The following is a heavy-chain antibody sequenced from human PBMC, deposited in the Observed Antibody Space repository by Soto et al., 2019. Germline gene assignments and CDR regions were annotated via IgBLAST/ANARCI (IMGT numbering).Heavy chain of an antibody. J-gene: IGHJ4*02. Sequence: QVQLVQSGAEVKKPGASVKVSCKASGYTFTSYGISWVRQAPGQGLEWMGWISAYNGNTNYAQKLQGRVTMTTDTSTCTAYMELRSLRSDDTAVYYCARESGLRYFDWLLPQFGYWGQGTLVTVSS. D-gene: IGHD3-9*01. V-gene: IGHV1-18*01. CDR3: ARESGLRYFDWLLPQFGY. CDR2: ISAYNGNT. CDR1: GYTFTSYG.